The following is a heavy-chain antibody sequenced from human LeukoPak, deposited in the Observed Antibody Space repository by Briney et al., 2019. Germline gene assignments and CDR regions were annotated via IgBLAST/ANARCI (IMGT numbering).Heavy chain of an antibody. V-gene: IGHV1-2*02. CDR2: INPNSGGT. J-gene: IGHJ6*02. D-gene: IGHD2-15*01. Sequence: ASVKVSCKASGYTFTGYYMHWVRQAPGQGLEWMGWINPNSGGTNYAQKFQGRVTMTRDTSISTAYMELSRLRSDDTAVYYCARSESCSGGSCYSPFYYYYYGKDVWGQGTTVTVSS. CDR1: GYTFTGYY. CDR3: ARSESCSGGSCYSPFYYYYYGKDV.